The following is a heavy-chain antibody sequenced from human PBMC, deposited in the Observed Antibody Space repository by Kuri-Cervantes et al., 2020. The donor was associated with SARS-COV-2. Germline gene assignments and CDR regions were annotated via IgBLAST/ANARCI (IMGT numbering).Heavy chain of an antibody. Sequence: SETLSLTCTVSGGSISSYYWSWIRQPPGKGLEWNGYIYYSGSTNYNPSLKSRVTISVDTSKNQFSLKLSSVTAADTAVYYCARGLYYYDSRGPWGQGTLVTVSS. D-gene: IGHD3-22*01. V-gene: IGHV4-59*01. CDR1: GGSISSYY. J-gene: IGHJ5*02. CDR3: ARGLYYYDSRGP. CDR2: IYYSGST.